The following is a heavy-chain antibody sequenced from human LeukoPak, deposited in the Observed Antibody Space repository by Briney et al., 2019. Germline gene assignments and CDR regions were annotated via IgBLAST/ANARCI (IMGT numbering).Heavy chain of an antibody. J-gene: IGHJ5*02. CDR2: INPNSGGS. D-gene: IGHD3-9*01. V-gene: IGHV1-2*02. Sequence: ASAKVSCKTSGYTFNAYYMHWVRQAPGQGLEWMGWINPNSGGSNYAQKFQGRVTMTSDTSINTAYMELSRLRSDDTAVYYCARERGDYDILTDYYEGNCFDPWGQGTLVTVSS. CDR3: ARERGDYDILTDYYEGNCFDP. CDR1: GYTFNAYY.